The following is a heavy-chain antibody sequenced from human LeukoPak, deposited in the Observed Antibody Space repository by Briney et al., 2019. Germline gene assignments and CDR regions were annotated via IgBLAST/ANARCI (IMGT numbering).Heavy chain of an antibody. CDR2: MNPNSGNT. Sequence: ASVKVSCKASGYTFTSYDINWVRQATGQGLEWMGWMNPNSGNTGYAQKFQGRVTMTRNTSISTAYMELSSLRSEDTAVYYCARDAVAGPAPDFDYWGQGTLVTVSS. J-gene: IGHJ4*02. D-gene: IGHD6-19*01. CDR1: GYTFTSYD. CDR3: ARDAVAGPAPDFDY. V-gene: IGHV1-8*01.